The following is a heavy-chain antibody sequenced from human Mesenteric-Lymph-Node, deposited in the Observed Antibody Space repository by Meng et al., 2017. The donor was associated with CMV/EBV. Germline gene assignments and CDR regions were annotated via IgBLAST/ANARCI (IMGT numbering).Heavy chain of an antibody. J-gene: IGHJ4*02. Sequence: GESLKISCAASGFTFSIYSMHWVRQAPGKGLEWVAVLSYDGNNKYYEDSVKGRFTISRDNSKNTLYLQMNSLRADDTAVYYCARAPAYGYPFDYWGQGTLVTVSS. D-gene: IGHD3-16*02. CDR1: GFTFSIYS. V-gene: IGHV3-30*04. CDR3: ARAPAYGYPFDY. CDR2: LSYDGNNK.